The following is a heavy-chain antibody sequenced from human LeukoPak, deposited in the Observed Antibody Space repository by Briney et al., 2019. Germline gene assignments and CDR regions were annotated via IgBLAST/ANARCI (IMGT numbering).Heavy chain of an antibody. V-gene: IGHV4-59*08. CDR2: IYYSGST. J-gene: IGHJ4*02. Sequence: SETLSLTCTVSGGSISSYYWSWIRQPPGKGLEWIGYIYYSGSTNYNPSLKSRVTISVDTSKNQFSLKLSSVTAADTAVYYCARLRAGQTDYWGQGTLVTVSS. CDR3: ARLRAGQTDY. D-gene: IGHD6-13*01. CDR1: GGSISSYY.